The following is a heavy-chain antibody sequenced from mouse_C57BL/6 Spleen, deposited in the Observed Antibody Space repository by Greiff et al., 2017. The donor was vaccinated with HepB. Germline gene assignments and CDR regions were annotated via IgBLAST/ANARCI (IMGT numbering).Heavy chain of an antibody. V-gene: IGHV1-61*01. D-gene: IGHD1-2*01. Sequence: QVQLQQPGAELVRPGSSVKLSCKASGYTFTSYWMDWVKQRPGQGLEWIGNIYPSDSETHYNQKFKDKATLTVDKSSSTAYMQLSSLTSEDSAVYDCARLLRPASYWGQGTTLTVSS. CDR2: IYPSDSET. J-gene: IGHJ2*01. CDR1: GYTFTSYW. CDR3: ARLLRPASY.